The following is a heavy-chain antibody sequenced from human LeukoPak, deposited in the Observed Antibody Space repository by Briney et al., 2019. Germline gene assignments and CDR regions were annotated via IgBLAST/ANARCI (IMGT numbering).Heavy chain of an antibody. V-gene: IGHV1-69*01. Sequence: ASVKVSCKASGCTFSSYAFSWVRQAPGQGLEWMGGVVPIFGTANYAQKFQGRVTITADESTSTTYMELSRLRSEDTALYYCAREQTRGWPYWGQGTLVTVSA. J-gene: IGHJ4*02. D-gene: IGHD6-19*01. CDR2: VVPIFGTA. CDR1: GCTFSSYA. CDR3: AREQTRGWPY.